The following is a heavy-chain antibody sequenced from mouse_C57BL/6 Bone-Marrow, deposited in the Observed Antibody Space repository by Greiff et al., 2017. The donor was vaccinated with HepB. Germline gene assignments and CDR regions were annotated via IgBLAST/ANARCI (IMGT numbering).Heavy chain of an antibody. V-gene: IGHV5-9*01. CDR2: FSGGGGNT. CDR3: ARRGYGYDDYAMDY. Sequence: EVKLVESGGGLGKPGGSLKLSCAASGFTFSSYTRSWVGQPPGKRLEWVATFSGGGGNTYYPESVKGRFTTPRDNAKNTLYLQMSSLRSEDTALYYCARRGYGYDDYAMDYWGQGTSVTVSS. CDR1: GFTFSSYT. J-gene: IGHJ4*01. D-gene: IGHD2-14*01.